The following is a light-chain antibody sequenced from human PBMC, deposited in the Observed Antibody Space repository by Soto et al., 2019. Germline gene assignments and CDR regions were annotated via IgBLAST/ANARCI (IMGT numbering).Light chain of an antibody. Sequence: EIVLTQSPATLSLSPGERATLSCRASQSVSSYLAWYQQKPGQAPRLLIYDASNRATGIPARFGGSRSWTDFTLTISSLEPDDCAVYYCQQRSNWTPITFGGGTKVQIK. J-gene: IGKJ4*01. CDR2: DAS. CDR1: QSVSSY. CDR3: QQRSNWTPIT. V-gene: IGKV3-11*01.